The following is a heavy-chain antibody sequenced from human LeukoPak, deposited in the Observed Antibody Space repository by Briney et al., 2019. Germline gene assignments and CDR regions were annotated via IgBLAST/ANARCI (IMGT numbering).Heavy chain of an antibody. D-gene: IGHD3-3*01. CDR2: ISGSGGST. CDR3: AKDTSEWLLNYYDMDV. J-gene: IGHJ6*02. Sequence: GGSLRLSCAASGFSFSSYAMSWVRQAPGKGLEWVSAISGSGGSTYYADSVKGRFTISRDNSKNTLYLQMNSLRAEDTAVYYCAKDTSEWLLNYYDMDVWGQGTTVTVSS. V-gene: IGHV3-23*01. CDR1: GFSFSSYA.